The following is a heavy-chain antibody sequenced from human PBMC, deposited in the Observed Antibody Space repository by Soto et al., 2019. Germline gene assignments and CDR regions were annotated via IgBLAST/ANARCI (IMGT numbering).Heavy chain of an antibody. V-gene: IGHV3-23*01. CDR1: GFTFSIYA. J-gene: IGHJ4*02. Sequence: EVQLLESGGGLVQPGGSLRLSCAASGFTFSIYAMSWVRQAPGKGLEWVSAISGSGDYTYYADSVKGRFAISRDNSKNTLYLRMNSLRAEDTAVYYCAKVLKAVAGTSDYWGQGTLVTVSS. D-gene: IGHD6-19*01. CDR3: AKVLKAVAGTSDY. CDR2: ISGSGDYT.